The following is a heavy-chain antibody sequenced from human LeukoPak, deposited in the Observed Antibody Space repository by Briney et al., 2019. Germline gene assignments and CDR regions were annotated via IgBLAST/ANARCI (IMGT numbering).Heavy chain of an antibody. CDR2: IKQDGSEK. J-gene: IGHJ4*02. D-gene: IGHD3-9*01. V-gene: IGHV3-7*01. Sequence: GGSLRLSCAASGFTFSSYWMSWVRQAPGKGVEGVANIKQDGSEKYYVDSVKGRFTISRDNAKNSLYLQMNSLRAEDTAVYYCARQSYYDILTAGYFDYWGQGTLVTVSS. CDR3: ARQSYYDILTAGYFDY. CDR1: GFTFSSYW.